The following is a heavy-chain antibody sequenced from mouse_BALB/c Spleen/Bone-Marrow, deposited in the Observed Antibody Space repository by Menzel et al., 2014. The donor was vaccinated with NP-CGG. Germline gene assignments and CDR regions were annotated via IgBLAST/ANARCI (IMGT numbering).Heavy chain of an antibody. CDR1: GFDFRRYW. CDR3: ARLGYYGYFVD. J-gene: IGHJ2*01. Sequence: EVHLVESGGGLVQPRGSLKLSCAASGFDFRRYWMSWVRQVPGKGLEWIGEINPESSTINYTPSLKDKFIISRDNAKNTLYLQMSKVRSEDTALYYCARLGYYGYFVDWGQGTTLTVPS. CDR2: INPESSTI. D-gene: IGHD2-3*01. V-gene: IGHV4-1*02.